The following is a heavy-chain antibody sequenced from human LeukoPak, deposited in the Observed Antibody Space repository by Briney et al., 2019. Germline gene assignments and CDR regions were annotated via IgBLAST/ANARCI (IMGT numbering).Heavy chain of an antibody. D-gene: IGHD3-10*01. J-gene: IGHJ3*02. V-gene: IGHV4-38-2*02. Sequence: SETLSLTCTVSGYSISSGYYWGWIRQPPGKGLEWIGSIYHSGRTFYNPSLKSRVTISVDTSRNQFSLKLNSVTAADTAVYYCAKSNGYGLVDIWGQGTMVTVSS. CDR2: IYHSGRT. CDR3: AKSNGYGLVDI. CDR1: GYSISSGYY.